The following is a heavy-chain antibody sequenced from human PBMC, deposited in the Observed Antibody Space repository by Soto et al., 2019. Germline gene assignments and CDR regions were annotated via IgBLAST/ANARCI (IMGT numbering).Heavy chain of an antibody. CDR3: AREHIVVVTAMRYYYYGMDV. D-gene: IGHD2-21*02. V-gene: IGHV1-69*01. CDR1: GGTFSSYA. J-gene: IGHJ6*02. CDR2: IIHIFGTA. Sequence: QVQLVQSGAEVKKPGSSVKVSCKASGGTFSSYAISWVRQAPGQGLECMGGIIHIFGTANYAQKFQGRVTITADESTSTAYMELSSLRSEDTAVYYCAREHIVVVTAMRYYYYGMDVWGQGTTVTVSS.